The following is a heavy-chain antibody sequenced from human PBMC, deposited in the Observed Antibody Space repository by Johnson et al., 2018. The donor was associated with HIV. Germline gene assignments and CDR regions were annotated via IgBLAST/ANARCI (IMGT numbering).Heavy chain of an antibody. V-gene: IGHV3-7*03. CDR2: INPDGSQK. CDR1: GFTFSTHW. J-gene: IGHJ3*02. CDR3: GRGMAAAGTDDAFDI. D-gene: IGHD6-13*01. Sequence: VQLVESGGGLVQPGGSLRLSCAASGFTFSTHWMSWVRQVPGKRPEWLANINPDGSQKYYVDSVTGRFTISRDNADNSLSLQMNSLTVDDTAVYYCGRGMAAAGTDDAFDIWGQGTMVTVSS.